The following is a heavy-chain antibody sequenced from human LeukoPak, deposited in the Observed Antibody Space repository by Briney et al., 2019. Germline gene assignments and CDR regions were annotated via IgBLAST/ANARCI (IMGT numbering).Heavy chain of an antibody. CDR2: INTNTGGT. D-gene: IGHD3-10*01. J-gene: IGHJ3*02. CDR3: ARGGSFHEFDI. CDR1: GYRFTDYW. V-gene: IGHV1-2*02. Sequence: ASVKVSCKASGYRFTDYWIQWVRQAPGQGLEWIGWINTNTGGTVYAQKFQGRVTMTRDTSLTTSYMDLSRLTSDDTAVYYCARGGSFHEFDIWGQGTMVIVSS.